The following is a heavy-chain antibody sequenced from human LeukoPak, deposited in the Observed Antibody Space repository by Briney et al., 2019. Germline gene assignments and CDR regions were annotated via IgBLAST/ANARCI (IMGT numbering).Heavy chain of an antibody. V-gene: IGHV4-38-2*01. Sequence: SETLSLTCAVSGYFISSVYYWGWIRQPPGKGLEWIGRIYHSGRTSYNPSLTSRVTILVDPSKNQFSLKLSCVTAAHTAVYYCARSMYSGSYYPFDYWGQGTLVTVSS. CDR1: GYFISSVYY. D-gene: IGHD1-26*01. CDR3: ARSMYSGSYYPFDY. J-gene: IGHJ4*02. CDR2: IYHSGRT.